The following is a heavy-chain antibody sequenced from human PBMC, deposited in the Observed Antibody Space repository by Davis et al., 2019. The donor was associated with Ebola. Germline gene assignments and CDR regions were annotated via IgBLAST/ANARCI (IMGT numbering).Heavy chain of an antibody. CDR3: ARDGGPGGYYRYYYYYGMDV. Sequence: GESLKISCSASGFTFSSYGMHWVRQAPGKGLEWVAVISYDGGNKYYADSVKGRFTVSRDYSKNTLYLQMNSLRAEDTAVYYCARDGGPGGYYRYYYYYGMDVWGKGTTVTVSS. CDR2: ISYDGGNK. J-gene: IGHJ6*04. D-gene: IGHD3-22*01. V-gene: IGHV3-30*03. CDR1: GFTFSSYG.